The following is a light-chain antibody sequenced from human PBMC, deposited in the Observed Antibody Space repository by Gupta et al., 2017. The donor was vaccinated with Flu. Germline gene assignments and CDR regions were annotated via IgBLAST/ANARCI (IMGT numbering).Light chain of an antibody. CDR3: CSYAGIMTV. J-gene: IGLJ3*02. CDR1: SSDVGAYDY. CDR2: EVS. V-gene: IGLV2-14*01. Sequence: QSALTQPASVSGSPGQSITISCTGTSSDVGAYDYVSWYEQHPGKAPKVIIYEVSNRPSVVSDRFSGSKSGNTAFLTISGLQAEDEGDYYCCSYAGIMTVFGGGTKLTVL.